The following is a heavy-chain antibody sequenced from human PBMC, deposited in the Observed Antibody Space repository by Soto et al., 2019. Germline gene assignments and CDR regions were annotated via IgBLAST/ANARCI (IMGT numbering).Heavy chain of an antibody. J-gene: IGHJ4*02. CDR2: INPILGIA. CDR3: ARDIVATMGNY. D-gene: IGHD5-12*01. Sequence: QVQLVQSGAEVKKPGSSVKVSCKASGGTFSSYTISWVRQAPGQGLEWMGRINPILGIANYAQKFQGRVTITADKSTSTAYMELSSLRSEDTAVYYCARDIVATMGNYWGQGTLVTVSS. CDR1: GGTFSSYT. V-gene: IGHV1-69*08.